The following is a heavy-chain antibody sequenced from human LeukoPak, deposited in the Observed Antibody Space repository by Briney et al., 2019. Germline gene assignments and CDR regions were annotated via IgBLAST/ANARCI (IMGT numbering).Heavy chain of an antibody. V-gene: IGHV2-5*01. CDR3: AHRPPGVISGWENCYFDH. J-gene: IGHJ4*02. Sequence: SGPTLVNPTQTPTLTCTFSGFSLNTSGVGVGSIRQPPGKALEWLAVIYWYDDKRYKPSLKSRLAIMKDTSKSQVILIMTNMDPADTATYYCAHRPPGVISGWENCYFDHWAPRTLVTVSA. CDR1: GFSLNTSGVG. CDR2: IYWYDDK. D-gene: IGHD6-19*01.